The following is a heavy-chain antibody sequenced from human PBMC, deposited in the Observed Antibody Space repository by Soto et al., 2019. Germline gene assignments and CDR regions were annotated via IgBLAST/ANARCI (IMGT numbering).Heavy chain of an antibody. CDR2: IWYDGSNK. Sequence: GVSLRLSCAASGFTFSSYGMHWVRQAPGKGLEWVALIWYDGSNKYYVDSVKGRFTISRDNSRNTLYLQMNSLRAEDTAVYYCARDDLQTVLPARTFDIWGQGTMVTVSS. CDR3: ARDDLQTVLPARTFDI. J-gene: IGHJ3*02. CDR1: GFTFSSYG. V-gene: IGHV3-33*01.